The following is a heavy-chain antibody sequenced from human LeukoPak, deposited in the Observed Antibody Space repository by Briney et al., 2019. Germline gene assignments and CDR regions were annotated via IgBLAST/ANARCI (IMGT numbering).Heavy chain of an antibody. D-gene: IGHD3-9*01. J-gene: IGHJ4*02. Sequence: TGGPLRLSCAASGFTFSSYAMSWVRQAPGKGPEWVSAISGSGGSTYYADSVKGRFTISRDNSKNTLYLQMNSLRAEDTAVYYCAKDKVELRYFDWFSNFDYWGQGTLVTVSS. CDR1: GFTFSSYA. CDR2: ISGSGGST. CDR3: AKDKVELRYFDWFSNFDY. V-gene: IGHV3-23*01.